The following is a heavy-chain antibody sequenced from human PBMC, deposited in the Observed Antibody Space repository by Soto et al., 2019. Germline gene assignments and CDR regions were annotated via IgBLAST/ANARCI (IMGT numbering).Heavy chain of an antibody. V-gene: IGHV3-23*01. J-gene: IGHJ4*02. Sequence: GGSLRLSCAASGFTFSSYAMSWVRQAPGKGLEWVSAISGSGGSTYYADSVKGRFTISRDNSKNTLYLQMNGLRAEDTAVYYCATSWVTIFGVVIIFDYWGQGTLVTVSS. D-gene: IGHD3-3*01. CDR3: ATSWVTIFGVVIIFDY. CDR1: GFTFSSYA. CDR2: ISGSGGST.